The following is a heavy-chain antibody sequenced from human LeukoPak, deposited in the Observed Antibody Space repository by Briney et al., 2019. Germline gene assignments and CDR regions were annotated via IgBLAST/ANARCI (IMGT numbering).Heavy chain of an antibody. CDR2: IKSKTDGGTT. J-gene: IGHJ4*02. D-gene: IGHD3-22*01. CDR3: AKGPSAYYYLSYDY. CDR1: GFTFSNAW. Sequence: PGGSLRLSCAASGFTFSNAWMSGVRQAPGKGLEWVGRIKSKTDGGTTDYAAPVKGRFTFSRDDSKNTLYLQMNSLRAEDTAVYYCAKGPSAYYYLSYDYWGQGILVTVSS. V-gene: IGHV3-15*01.